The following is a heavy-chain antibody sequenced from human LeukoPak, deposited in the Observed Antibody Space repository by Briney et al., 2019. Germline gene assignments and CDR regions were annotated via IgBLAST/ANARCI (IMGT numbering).Heavy chain of an antibody. CDR2: IDWDGDE. D-gene: IGHD2-2*02. J-gene: IGHJ4*02. Sequence: ESGPTLVNPTQTLTLTCTLSEFSLATSGVSVSWIRQPPGKALEWLAHIDWDGDEYYNTSLRTRLTISRDTSKNQVVLTMTNMDPVDTATYYCARLYGNFFDYWGQGTLVTVSS. CDR1: EFSLATSGVS. V-gene: IGHV2-70*01. CDR3: ARLYGNFFDY.